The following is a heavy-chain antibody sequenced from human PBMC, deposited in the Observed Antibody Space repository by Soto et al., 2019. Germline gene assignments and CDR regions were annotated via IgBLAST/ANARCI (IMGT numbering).Heavy chain of an antibody. CDR3: ARAGAGYYYYGMDV. J-gene: IGHJ6*02. CDR2: IYYSGST. CDR1: GGSISSYY. Sequence: ASETLSLTCTVSGGSISSYYWSWIRQPPGKGLEWIGYIYYSGSTNYNPSLKSRVTISVDTSKNQFSLKLSSVTAADTAVYYCARAGAGYYYYGMDVWGQGTTVTVSS. D-gene: IGHD6-19*01. V-gene: IGHV4-59*01.